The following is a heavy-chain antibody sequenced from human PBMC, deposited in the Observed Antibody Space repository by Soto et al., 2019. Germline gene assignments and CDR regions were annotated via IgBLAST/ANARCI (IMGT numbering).Heavy chain of an antibody. CDR2: IYHSGST. Sequence: LSLTCAVSGGSISSGGYSWSWIRQPPGKGLEWIGYIYHSGSTYYNPSLKSRVTISVDRSKNQFSLKLSSVTAADTAVYFCAKISVAGTIFDYWGQGALVTVSS. CDR1: GGSISSGGYS. J-gene: IGHJ4*02. CDR3: AKISVAGTIFDY. D-gene: IGHD6-19*01. V-gene: IGHV4-30-2*02.